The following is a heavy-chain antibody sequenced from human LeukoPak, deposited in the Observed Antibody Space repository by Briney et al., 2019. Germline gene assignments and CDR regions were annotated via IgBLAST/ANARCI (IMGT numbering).Heavy chain of an antibody. CDR2: INPNSGGT. D-gene: IGHD6-13*01. V-gene: IGHV1-2*06. Sequence: ASVTVSCTASGYTFTGYYMHWVRQAPGQGLEWMGRINPNSGGTNYAQKFQGRVTMTRDTSISTAYMELSRLRSDDTAVYYCARSFRIAAAGTTWFDPWGQGTLVTVSS. CDR1: GYTFTGYY. CDR3: ARSFRIAAAGTTWFDP. J-gene: IGHJ5*02.